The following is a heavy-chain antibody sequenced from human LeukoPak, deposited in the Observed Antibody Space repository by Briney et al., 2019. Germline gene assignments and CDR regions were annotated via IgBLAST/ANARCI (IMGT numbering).Heavy chain of an antibody. D-gene: IGHD4-17*01. V-gene: IGHV3-23*01. CDR3: AKDLPDYGDYIEGY. J-gene: IGHJ4*02. CDR2: ISGSGGST. CDR1: GFTFSSYA. Sequence: GESLKISCAASGFTFSSYAMSWVRQAPGKGLEWVSAISGSGGSTYYADSVKGRFTISRDNSKNTLYLQMNSLGAEDTAVYYCAKDLPDYGDYIEGYWGQGTLVTVSS.